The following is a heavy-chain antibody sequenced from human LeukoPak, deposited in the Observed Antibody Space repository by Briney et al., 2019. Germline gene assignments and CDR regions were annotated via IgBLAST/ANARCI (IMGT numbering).Heavy chain of an antibody. D-gene: IGHD3-3*01. CDR2: IYYSGST. Sequence: SETLSLTCTVSGGSISSYYWSWIRQPPGKGLEWIGYIYYSGSTNYNPSLKSRVTISVDTSKNQFSLKLSSVTAADTAVYYSARDRTYYDFWSGYSSPHYYYYGMDVWGQGTTVTVSS. V-gene: IGHV4-59*01. J-gene: IGHJ6*02. CDR1: GGSISSYY. CDR3: ARDRTYYDFWSGYSSPHYYYYGMDV.